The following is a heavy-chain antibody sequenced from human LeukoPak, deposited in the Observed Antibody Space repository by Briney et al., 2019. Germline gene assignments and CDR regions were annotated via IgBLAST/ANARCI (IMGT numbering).Heavy chain of an antibody. CDR1: GGSISSYY. Sequence: SETLSLTCTVSGGSISSYYWSWIRQPPGKGLEWIGYIYYSGSTNYNPSLKSRVTISVDTSKNQFSLKLSSVTAADTAVYYCARVGYSSGWTHRFYYYYIDVWGKGTTVTISS. D-gene: IGHD6-19*01. J-gene: IGHJ6*03. CDR2: IYYSGST. V-gene: IGHV4-59*01. CDR3: ARVGYSSGWTHRFYYYYIDV.